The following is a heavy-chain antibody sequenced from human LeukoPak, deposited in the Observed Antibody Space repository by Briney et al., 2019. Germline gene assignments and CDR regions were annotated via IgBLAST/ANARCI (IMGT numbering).Heavy chain of an antibody. Sequence: PGGSLRLSCAASGFTFSSYWMSWVRQAPGKGLEWVASIKEDGTEEYYVDSVKGRFTISRDNAKNSLDLQMNSLRADDTALFYSVRDPGHPWERLTAAFDIWGQGTMVTVSS. CDR2: IKEDGTEE. D-gene: IGHD1-26*01. J-gene: IGHJ3*02. V-gene: IGHV3-7*01. CDR1: GFTFSSYW. CDR3: VRDPGHPWERLTAAFDI.